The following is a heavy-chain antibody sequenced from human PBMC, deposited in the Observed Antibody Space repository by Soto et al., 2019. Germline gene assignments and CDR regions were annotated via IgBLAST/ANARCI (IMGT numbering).Heavy chain of an antibody. CDR1: GFGFSFSNYY. CDR2: ISSSGHMT. CDR3: AGTFGSDAS. V-gene: IGHV3-21*01. Sequence: EVQLVESGGGLVRPGGSLSLSCAASGFGFSFSNYYMNWIRQAPGKGLEWVSSISSSGHMTFYAPSVNGRFTISRDNGKNSLYLQMYSLRAEDTGVYFCAGTFGSDASWGPGTLVTVSS. J-gene: IGHJ5*02. D-gene: IGHD3-10*01.